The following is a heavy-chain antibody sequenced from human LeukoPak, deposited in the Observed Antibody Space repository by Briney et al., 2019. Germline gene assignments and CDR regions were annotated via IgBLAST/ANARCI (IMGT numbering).Heavy chain of an antibody. CDR3: GGEFLVYNWFDP. V-gene: IGHV4-38-2*02. CDR2: IYHSGST. D-gene: IGHD3-10*01. CDR1: GYSISSGYY. Sequence: SETLSLSCTVSGYSISSGYYGGWIRQPQGKGLEWIGSIYHSGSTYYNPSLKSRVTISVDTSKNQFSLKLSSVTAADTAVYYCGGEFLVYNWFDPWGQGTLVTVSS. J-gene: IGHJ5*02.